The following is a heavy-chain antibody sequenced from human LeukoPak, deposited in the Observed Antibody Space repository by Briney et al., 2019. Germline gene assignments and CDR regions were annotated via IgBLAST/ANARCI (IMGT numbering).Heavy chain of an antibody. V-gene: IGHV4-39*01. Sequence: SETLSLTCTVSGGSISSYYWSWIRQPPGKGLEWIGSIYYSGSTYYNPSLKSRVTISVDTSKNQFSLKLSSVTAADTAVYYCARREYYDFWSGYGGNLPWGQGTLVTVSS. CDR1: GGSISSYY. J-gene: IGHJ4*02. D-gene: IGHD3-3*01. CDR2: IYYSGST. CDR3: ARREYYDFWSGYGGNLP.